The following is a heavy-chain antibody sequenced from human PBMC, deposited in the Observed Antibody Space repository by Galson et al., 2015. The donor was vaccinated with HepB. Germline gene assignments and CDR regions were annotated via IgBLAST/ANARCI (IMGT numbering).Heavy chain of an antibody. V-gene: IGHV1-58*01. Sequence: SVKVSCKASGFTFSNSAVQWVRQARGERLDWIGWIVVGNGKTNYAQKFHERVAFTRDMSTDTAYMELSGLIPEDTAVYYCAADPESYYGSSTYPAPDYWGQGTLVTVSS. CDR2: IVVGNGKT. CDR3: AADPESYYGSSTYPAPDY. J-gene: IGHJ4*02. D-gene: IGHD3-22*01. CDR1: GFTFSNSA.